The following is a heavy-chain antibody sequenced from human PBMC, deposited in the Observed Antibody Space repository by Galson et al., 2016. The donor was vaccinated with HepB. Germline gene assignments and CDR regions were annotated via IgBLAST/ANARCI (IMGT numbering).Heavy chain of an antibody. Sequence: SLRLSCAASGFTFGDFAIHWVRQAPGKGLEWVSGISWDSGRLTYTDSVKGRFTVSRDNAKNSLYQQMDSLRPDDTAFYYCAKATSGPAYGSQYFQHWGQGTLVTVSS. CDR2: ISWDSGRL. CDR3: AKATSGPAYGSQYFQH. V-gene: IGHV3-9*01. CDR1: GFTFGDFA. J-gene: IGHJ1*01. D-gene: IGHD4-17*01.